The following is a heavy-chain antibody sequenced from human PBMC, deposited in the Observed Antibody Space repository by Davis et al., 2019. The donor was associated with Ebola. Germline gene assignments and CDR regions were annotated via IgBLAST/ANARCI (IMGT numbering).Heavy chain of an antibody. V-gene: IGHV3-30*04. Sequence: GESLKISCAASGFTFSSYAMHWVRQAPGKGLEWVAVISYDGSNKYYADSVKGRFTISRDNSKNTLYLQMNSLRAEDTAVYYCARGWDIVLVPAAMAAAFDIWGQGTMVTVSS. D-gene: IGHD2-2*01. J-gene: IGHJ3*02. CDR3: ARGWDIVLVPAAMAAAFDI. CDR1: GFTFSSYA. CDR2: ISYDGSNK.